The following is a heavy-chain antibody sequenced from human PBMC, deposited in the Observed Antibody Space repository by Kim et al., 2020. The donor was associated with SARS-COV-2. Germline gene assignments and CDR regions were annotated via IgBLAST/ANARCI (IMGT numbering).Heavy chain of an antibody. CDR2: ISYDGSNK. Sequence: GGSLRLSCAASAFTFSSYAMHWVRQAPGKGLEWVAVISYDGSNKYYADSVKGRFTISRDNSKNTLYLQMNSLRAEDTAVYYCATEGWYSGSHYYFDYWGQGTLVTVSS. D-gene: IGHD1-26*01. CDR1: AFTFSSYA. V-gene: IGHV3-30*04. J-gene: IGHJ4*02. CDR3: ATEGWYSGSHYYFDY.